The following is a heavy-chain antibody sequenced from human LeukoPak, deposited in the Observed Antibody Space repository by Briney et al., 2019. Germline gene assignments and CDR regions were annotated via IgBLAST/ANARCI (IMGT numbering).Heavy chain of an antibody. CDR2: ISHDGTVK. D-gene: IGHD3-10*01. CDR3: ASSVRGYYYYYYMDV. CDR1: GFSFSNYG. V-gene: IGHV3-30*03. Sequence: GGSLRLSCPASGFSFSNYGMQWVRQAPGKGLEWVAVISHDGTVKHHADSVKGRFTISRDNSKNILYLQMNSLRPDDTAVYYCASSVRGYYYYYYMDVWGKGTTVTISS. J-gene: IGHJ6*03.